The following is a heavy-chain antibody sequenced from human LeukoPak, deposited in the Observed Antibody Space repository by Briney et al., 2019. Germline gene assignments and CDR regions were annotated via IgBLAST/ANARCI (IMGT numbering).Heavy chain of an antibody. J-gene: IGHJ5*02. Sequence: SETLSLTCAVYGVSFSGYYWSWIRQPPGKGLEWIGEINHSGSTNYNPSLKSRVTISVDTSKNQFSLKLSSVTAADTAVYYCARAAITMIGGLNWFDPWGQGTLVTVSS. CDR3: ARAAITMIGGLNWFDP. CDR2: INHSGST. D-gene: IGHD3-10*02. V-gene: IGHV4-34*01. CDR1: GVSFSGYY.